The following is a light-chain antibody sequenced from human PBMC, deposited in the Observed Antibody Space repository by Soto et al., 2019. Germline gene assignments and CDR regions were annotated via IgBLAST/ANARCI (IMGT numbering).Light chain of an antibody. J-gene: IGKJ1*01. CDR1: QSISTW. V-gene: IGKV1-5*03. CDR2: QTS. CDR3: QHYSAFPWT. Sequence: DIQMTQSPSTLSASVGDRVTITCRASQSISTWLAWYQQKPGKAPKLLIYQTSKLESEVPSRFSGSGSGTEFTLIITSLQPDDFATYFCQHYSAFPWTFGHGTKVDIK.